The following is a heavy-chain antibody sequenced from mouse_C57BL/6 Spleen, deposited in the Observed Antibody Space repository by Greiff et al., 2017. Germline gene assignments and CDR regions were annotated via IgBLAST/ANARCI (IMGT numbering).Heavy chain of an antibody. CDR3: ARQDGSSYGWFAY. CDR2: ISGGGGNT. Sequence: EVQRVESGGGLVKPGGSLKLSCAASGFTFSSYTMSWVRQTPEKRLEWVATISGGGGNTYYPDSVKGRFTISRDNAKNTLYLQMSSLRSEDTALYYCARQDGSSYGWFAYWGQGTLVTVSA. V-gene: IGHV5-9*01. J-gene: IGHJ3*01. D-gene: IGHD1-1*01. CDR1: GFTFSSYT.